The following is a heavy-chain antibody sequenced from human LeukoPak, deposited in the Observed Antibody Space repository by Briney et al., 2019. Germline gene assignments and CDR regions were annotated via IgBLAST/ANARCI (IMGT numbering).Heavy chain of an antibody. CDR3: ARRMPAGTVDY. CDR1: GGSFSSYY. D-gene: IGHD6-19*01. CDR2: IYYSGST. J-gene: IGHJ4*02. Sequence: SDTLSLTCTVSGGSFSSYYWGWIRQPRGKGLEWIGYIYYSGSTNYNPSLKSRVSISVDTSKNQFSLKLGSVTAADTAVYYCARRMPAGTVDYWGQGTLVTVSS. V-gene: IGHV4-59*01.